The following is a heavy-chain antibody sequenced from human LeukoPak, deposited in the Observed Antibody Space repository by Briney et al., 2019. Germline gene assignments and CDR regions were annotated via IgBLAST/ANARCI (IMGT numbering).Heavy chain of an antibody. D-gene: IGHD4-17*01. J-gene: IGHJ6*03. CDR3: ARDVGDYVLYYYYMDV. CDR2: IKQDGSEK. V-gene: IGHV3-7*01. Sequence: PSETLSLTCTASGYSISSGYYWGWIRQPPGKGLEWVANIKQDGSEKYYVDSVKGRFTISRDNAKNSLYLQMNSLRAEDTAVYYCARDVGDYVLYYYYMDVWGKGTTVTISS. CDR1: GYSISSGYY.